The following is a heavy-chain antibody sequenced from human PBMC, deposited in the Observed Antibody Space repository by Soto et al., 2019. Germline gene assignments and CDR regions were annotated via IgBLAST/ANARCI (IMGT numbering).Heavy chain of an antibody. J-gene: IGHJ4*02. D-gene: IGHD3-22*01. CDR1: GFTFSSYW. CDR3: ASPIGDYSDSSGYNLDY. Sequence: PGGSLRLSCAASGFTFSSYWMSWVRQAPGKGLEWVANIKQDGSEKYYVDSVKGRFTISRDHAKNSLYLPMNCLRAEDTAGYYFASPIGDYSDSSGYNLDYWRQGTRVTASS. V-gene: IGHV3-7*03. CDR2: IKQDGSEK.